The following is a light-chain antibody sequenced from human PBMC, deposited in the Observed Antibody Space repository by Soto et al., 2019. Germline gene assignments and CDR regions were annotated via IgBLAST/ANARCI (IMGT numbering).Light chain of an antibody. Sequence: DIQMTQSPSSLSASVGDRVTITCRASQSISNYLNWYQQKPGKAPKFLIYAASSLQSGVPSRFSGSGSGTDFTLTISSLQREDFAIYYCQHFITWPPLFTFGPGTTVDIK. CDR1: QSISNY. J-gene: IGKJ3*01. CDR2: AAS. CDR3: QHFITWPPLFT. V-gene: IGKV1-39*01.